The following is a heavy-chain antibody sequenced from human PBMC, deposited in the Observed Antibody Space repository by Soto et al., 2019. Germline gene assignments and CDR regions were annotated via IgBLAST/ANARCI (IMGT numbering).Heavy chain of an antibody. CDR2: IYHSGST. Sequence: PSETLSLTCTVSGGSISSYYWSWSRQPPGKGLEWIGEIYHSGSTNYNPSLKSRVTISVDKSNNQFSLKLSSVTAADTAVYYCARSSALSDDAFDIWGQGTMVTVSS. CDR1: GGSISSYY. CDR3: ARSSALSDDAFDI. D-gene: IGHD3-10*01. V-gene: IGHV4-59*12. J-gene: IGHJ3*02.